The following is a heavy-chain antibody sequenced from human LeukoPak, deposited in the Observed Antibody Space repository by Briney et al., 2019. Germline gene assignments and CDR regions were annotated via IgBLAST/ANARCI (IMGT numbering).Heavy chain of an antibody. CDR1: GDSIRSRSYY. J-gene: IGHJ4*02. CDR2: IYFSGST. D-gene: IGHD3-10*01. CDR3: AGSYYYGSGSYYDY. Sequence: SETLSLTRTVSGDSIRSRSYYWGWIRQPPGKGLEWIGSIYFSGSTYYNPSLQSRVTISVDTSKNQFSLKLTSVTAADTAVYYCAGSYYYGSGSYYDYWGQGTLVTVSS. V-gene: IGHV4-39*01.